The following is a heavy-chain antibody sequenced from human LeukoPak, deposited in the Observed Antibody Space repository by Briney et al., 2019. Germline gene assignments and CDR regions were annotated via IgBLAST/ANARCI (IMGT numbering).Heavy chain of an antibody. V-gene: IGHV3-30*02. Sequence: GGSLRLSCAASGFTFSSYGMHWVRQAPGKGLEWVAFIRYDGSNKYYADSVKGRFTISRDNSKNTLYLQMNSLRAEDTAVYYCARTVVAANYDAFDIWGPGTMVTVSS. J-gene: IGHJ3*02. CDR3: ARTVVAANYDAFDI. CDR1: GFTFSSYG. D-gene: IGHD2-15*01. CDR2: IRYDGSNK.